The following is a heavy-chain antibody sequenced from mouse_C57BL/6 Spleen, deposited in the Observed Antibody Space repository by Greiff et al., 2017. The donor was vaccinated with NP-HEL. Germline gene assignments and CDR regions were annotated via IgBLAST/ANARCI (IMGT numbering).Heavy chain of an antibody. CDR1: GFTFSDYG. V-gene: IGHV5-17*01. CDR3: ANISRY. Sequence: EVMLVESGGGLVKPGGSLKLSCAASGFTFSDYGVHWVRQAPEKGLEWVAYISSGSSTIYYADTVKGRFTISRDNAKNTLFLQMTSLRSEDTAMYYCANISRYWGQGTSVTVSS. CDR2: ISSGSSTI. J-gene: IGHJ4*01.